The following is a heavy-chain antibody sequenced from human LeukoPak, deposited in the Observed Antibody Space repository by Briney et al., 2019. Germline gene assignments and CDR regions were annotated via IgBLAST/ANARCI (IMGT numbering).Heavy chain of an antibody. CDR2: ISGRGGST. Sequence: PGGSLRLSCVATVFPFNSYAMNWVRQAPGRGLEWVSAISGRGGSTYYEDSVKGRFTISRDNSKNTLYLQMNSLRAEDTAVYYCAKDCVYYYDSSGPYYFDYWGQGTLVTVSS. V-gene: IGHV3-23*01. D-gene: IGHD3-22*01. CDR1: VFPFNSYA. CDR3: AKDCVYYYDSSGPYYFDY. J-gene: IGHJ4*02.